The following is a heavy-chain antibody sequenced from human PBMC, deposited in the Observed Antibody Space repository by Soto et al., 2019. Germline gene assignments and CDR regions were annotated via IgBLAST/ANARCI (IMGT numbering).Heavy chain of an antibody. CDR3: ARARSMVGATWLHF. CDR2: ISHSGST. V-gene: IGHV4-34*01. D-gene: IGHD1-26*01. J-gene: IGHJ4*02. Sequence: SETLSLTCAVYGGSFSGYYWSWIRQPPGKGLEWIGEISHSGSTNYNPSLKSRVTMSVDTSKNQFSLKLSSVTAADTAVYYCARARSMVGATWLHFWGQGTMVTV. CDR1: GGSFSGYY.